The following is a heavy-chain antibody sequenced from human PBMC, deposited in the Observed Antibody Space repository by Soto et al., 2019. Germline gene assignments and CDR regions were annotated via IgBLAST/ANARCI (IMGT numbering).Heavy chain of an antibody. V-gene: IGHV3-30-3*01. CDR3: ARDYYKYYDSSGYYRSPAY. J-gene: IGHJ4*02. Sequence: GGPLRLSCAASGFTFSSYAMHWVRQAPGKGLEWVALISYDGSDKDYADSVKGRFTISRDNSGNTLFLQMNSLRAEDTAVYYCARDYYKYYDSSGYYRSPAYWGQGTLVTSPQ. D-gene: IGHD3-22*01. CDR1: GFTFSSYA. CDR2: ISYDGSDK.